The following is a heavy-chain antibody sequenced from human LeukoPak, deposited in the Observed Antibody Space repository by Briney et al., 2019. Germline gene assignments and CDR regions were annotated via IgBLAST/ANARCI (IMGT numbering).Heavy chain of an antibody. D-gene: IGHD6-19*01. Sequence: GGSLRLSCAASAFNFDDYGMSWVRQVPGKGLEWVSGINLNGGSIGYADSVKGRFTISRDNAKNSLYLQMNSLRAEDTAVYYCARYQSSGWDYFDYWGQGTLVTVSS. CDR1: AFNFDDYG. J-gene: IGHJ4*02. CDR3: ARYQSSGWDYFDY. V-gene: IGHV3-20*04. CDR2: INLNGGSI.